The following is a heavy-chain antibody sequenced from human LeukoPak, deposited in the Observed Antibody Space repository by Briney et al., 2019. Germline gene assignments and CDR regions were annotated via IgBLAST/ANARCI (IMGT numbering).Heavy chain of an antibody. CDR1: GFTFNSYW. CDR3: ACYGIAPPY. CDR2: INSDGSGT. V-gene: IGHV3-74*01. J-gene: IGHJ4*02. Sequence: GGSLRLSCAASGFTFNSYWMHWVRQAPGKGLVWVSRINSDGSGTSDADFVKGRFTISRDNAKNTLYLQMNSLRTEDTAGYYCACYGIAPPYWGQGTLVTVSS. D-gene: IGHD2-15*01.